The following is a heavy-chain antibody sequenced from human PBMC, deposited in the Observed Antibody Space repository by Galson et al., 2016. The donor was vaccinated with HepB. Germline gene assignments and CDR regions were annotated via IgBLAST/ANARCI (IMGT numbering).Heavy chain of an antibody. CDR1: GFTFSYYS. V-gene: IGHV3-30*04. J-gene: IGHJ6*02. CDR3: AGDVLRDFDWLLSYGMDV. D-gene: IGHD3-9*01. CDR2: ISHDGSNK. Sequence: SLRLSCAISGFTFSYYSMHRVRQAPGKGLEWVAFISHDGSNKYYADSVKGRFTISRDNSKNTLYVQLNSLRVEDTAVYYCAGDVLRDFDWLLSYGMDVWGQGTTVTVSS.